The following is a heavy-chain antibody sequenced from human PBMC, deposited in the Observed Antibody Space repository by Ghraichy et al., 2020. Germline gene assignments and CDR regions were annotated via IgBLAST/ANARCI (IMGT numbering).Heavy chain of an antibody. V-gene: IGHV4-61*01. J-gene: IGHJ6*03. D-gene: IGHD2-2*01. Sequence: SETLSLTCTVSGGSVSSGSYYWSWIRQPPGKGLEWIGYIYYSGSTNYNPSLKSRVTISVDTSKNQFSLKLSSVTAADTAVYYCASCSSTSCYGYYYYYYMDVWGKGTTVTVSS. CDR2: IYYSGST. CDR1: GGSVSSGSYY. CDR3: ASCSSTSCYGYYYYYYMDV.